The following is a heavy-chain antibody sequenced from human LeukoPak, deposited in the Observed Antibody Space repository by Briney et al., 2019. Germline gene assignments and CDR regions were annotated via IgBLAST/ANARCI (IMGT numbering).Heavy chain of an antibody. V-gene: IGHV3-30-3*01. Sequence: GRSLRLSCAASGFTFSSYAMHWVRQAPGKGLEWVAVISYDGSNKYYADSVKGRFTISRDNSKNTLYLQMNSLRAEDTAVYYCARGAPSHYDFWSGYLHYYYYGMDVWGQGTTVTVSS. J-gene: IGHJ6*02. CDR1: GFTFSSYA. D-gene: IGHD3-3*01. CDR3: ARGAPSHYDFWSGYLHYYYYGMDV. CDR2: ISYDGSNK.